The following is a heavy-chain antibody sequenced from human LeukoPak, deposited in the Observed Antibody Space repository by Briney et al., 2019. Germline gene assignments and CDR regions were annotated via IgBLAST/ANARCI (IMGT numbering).Heavy chain of an antibody. CDR1: GYTFTSYY. CDR2: INPSGDST. J-gene: IGHJ6*03. Sequence: ASVKVSCKASGYTFTSYYMRWVRQAPGQGLEWMGIINPSGDSTSYAQKFQGRVTMTRDMSTSTVYMELSSLRSEDTAVYYCARDRGGFAGYCSSTSCRDFHMDVWGKGTTVTVSS. D-gene: IGHD2-2*01. CDR3: ARDRGGFAGYCSSTSCRDFHMDV. V-gene: IGHV1-46*01.